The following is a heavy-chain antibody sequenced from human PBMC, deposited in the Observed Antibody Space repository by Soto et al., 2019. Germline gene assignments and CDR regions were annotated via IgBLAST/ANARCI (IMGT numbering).Heavy chain of an antibody. J-gene: IGHJ5*02. CDR2: IYHSGST. D-gene: IGHD3-3*01. Sequence: SETLSLTCAVSGGSISSGGYSWSWIRQPQGKGLEWIGYIYHSGSTYYNPSLKSRVTISVDRSKNQFSLKLSSVNAADMAVFFFARVFFGRGNLFDLWGQGTLVTVSS. CDR3: ARVFFGRGNLFDL. CDR1: GGSISSGGYS. V-gene: IGHV4-30-2*01.